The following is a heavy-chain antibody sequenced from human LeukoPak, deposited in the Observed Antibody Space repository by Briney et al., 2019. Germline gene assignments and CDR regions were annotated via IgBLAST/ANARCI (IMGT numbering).Heavy chain of an antibody. CDR2: IRSSGNTI. CDR1: GLTFSSYE. V-gene: IGHV3-48*03. CDR3: ARINVDFWSGYPAYFDS. Sequence: GALLILSCAAAGLTFSSYEMNWGRHTPGERLGRVTYIRSSGNTIYYADSVKGRFTIPRDNAKISLYLQMNSLRAEDTAVYYCARINVDFWSGYPAYFDSWGQGTLVSVSS. J-gene: IGHJ4*02. D-gene: IGHD3-3*01.